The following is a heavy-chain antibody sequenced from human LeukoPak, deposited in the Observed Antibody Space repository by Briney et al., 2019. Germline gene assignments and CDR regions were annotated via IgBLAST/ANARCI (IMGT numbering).Heavy chain of an antibody. V-gene: IGHV4-59*01. CDR3: ARQGVGLRLGELSFNFDY. Sequence: PSETLSLTCTVSGGSISSYYWSWIRQPPGKGLEWIGYIYYSGSTNYNPSLKSRVTISVDTSKNQFSLKLSSVTAADTAVYYCARQGVGLRLGELSFNFDYWGQGTLVTVSS. CDR2: IYYSGST. CDR1: GGSISSYY. D-gene: IGHD3-16*02. J-gene: IGHJ4*02.